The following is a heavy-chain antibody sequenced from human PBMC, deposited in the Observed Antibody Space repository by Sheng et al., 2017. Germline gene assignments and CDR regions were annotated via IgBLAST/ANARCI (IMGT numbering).Heavy chain of an antibody. J-gene: IGHJ3*02. D-gene: IGHD3-3*01. Sequence: PGGSLRLSCAASGFTFSSYEMNWVRQAPGKGLEWVSYITSSGSTIYYADSVKGRFTISRDNAKNSLYLQMNSLRAEDTAVYYCARGLEYYDFWIGYYDAFDIWGQGTMVTVSS. CDR2: ITSSGSTI. V-gene: IGHV3-48*03. CDR1: GFTFSSYE. CDR3: ARGLEYYDFWIGYYDAFDI.